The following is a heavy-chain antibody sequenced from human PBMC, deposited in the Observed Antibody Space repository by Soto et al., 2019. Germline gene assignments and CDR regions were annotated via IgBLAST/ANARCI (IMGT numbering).Heavy chain of an antibody. CDR3: ARGGQPSRYSLFDP. CDR2: IYYSGST. J-gene: IGHJ5*02. CDR1: GGSISSGGYY. V-gene: IGHV4-31*03. D-gene: IGHD2-21*01. Sequence: SETLSLTCTVSGGSISSGGYYWSWIRQHPGKGLEWIGYIYYSGSTYYNPSLKSRVTISVDTSKDQFSLKLSSVTAADTAVYYCARGGQPSRYSLFDPWGQGTLVTVSS.